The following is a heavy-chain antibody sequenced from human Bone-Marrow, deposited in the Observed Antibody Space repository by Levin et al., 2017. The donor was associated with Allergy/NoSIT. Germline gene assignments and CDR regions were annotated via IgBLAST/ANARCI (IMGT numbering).Heavy chain of an antibody. D-gene: IGHD4-11*01. CDR2: IWYDGSNK. Sequence: GGSLRLSCAASGFTFSSYGMNWVRQAPGKGLEWVAVIWYDGSNKYYADSVKGRFTISRDNSKNTLYLQMNSLRAEDTAVYYCARDSVMTTVTTNWFDPWGQGTLVTVSS. CDR1: GFTFSSYG. J-gene: IGHJ5*02. V-gene: IGHV3-33*01. CDR3: ARDSVMTTVTTNWFDP.